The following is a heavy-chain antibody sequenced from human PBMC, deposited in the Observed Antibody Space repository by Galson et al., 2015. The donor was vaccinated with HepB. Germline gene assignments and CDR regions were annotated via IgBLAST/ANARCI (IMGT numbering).Heavy chain of an antibody. D-gene: IGHD2-2*01. Sequence: QSGAEVKKPGESLKISCKASGYSFRNYWIGWVRQMPGKGLECMGIIYPGDSEIRYSPSFQGQVTLSADKSTNTAYLQWSSLKASDTAMYYCARLGHEGYHYYGMDVWGQGTTVTVSS. V-gene: IGHV5-51*01. J-gene: IGHJ6*02. CDR2: IYPGDSEI. CDR3: ARLGHEGYHYYGMDV. CDR1: GYSFRNYW.